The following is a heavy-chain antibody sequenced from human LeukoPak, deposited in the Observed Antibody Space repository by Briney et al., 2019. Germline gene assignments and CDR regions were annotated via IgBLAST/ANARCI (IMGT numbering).Heavy chain of an antibody. J-gene: IGHJ6*02. Sequence: SETLSLTCAVYGGSFSGYYWSWIRQPPGKGLEWIGEINHSGSTNYNPSLKSRVTISVDTSKNQFSLKLSSVTVADTAVYYCARVISRYFDWSRYYGMDVWGQGTTVTVSS. V-gene: IGHV4-34*01. D-gene: IGHD3-9*01. CDR1: GGSFSGYY. CDR3: ARVISRYFDWSRYYGMDV. CDR2: INHSGST.